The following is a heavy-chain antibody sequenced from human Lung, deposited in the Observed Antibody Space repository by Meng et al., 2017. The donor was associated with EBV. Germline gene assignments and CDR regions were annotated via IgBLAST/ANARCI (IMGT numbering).Heavy chain of an antibody. CDR3: ARDRKHYGERGWFDP. D-gene: IGHD4-17*01. V-gene: IGHV4-30-4*01. CDR1: GGSISSCDYY. J-gene: IGHJ5*02. CDR2: IYYSGST. Sequence: QGEPQESGPGLVQPSQPMSSTCTVSGGSISSCDYYWSWIRQPPGKGLEWIGYIYYSGSTYSNASLKSRVTISIDRSKNQFSLKLSSVTAADTAVYYCARDRKHYGERGWFDPWGQGTLVTVSS.